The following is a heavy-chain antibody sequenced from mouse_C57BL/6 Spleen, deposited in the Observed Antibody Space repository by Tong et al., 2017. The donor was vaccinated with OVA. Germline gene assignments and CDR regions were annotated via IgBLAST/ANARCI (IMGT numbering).Heavy chain of an antibody. CDR1: GFSFNTYA. CDR2: IRSKSNNYAT. D-gene: IGHD2-3*01. CDR3: VRQRYDPYAMDY. J-gene: IGHJ4*01. Sequence: EVQLQESGGGLVQPKGSLKLSCAASGFSFNTYAMNWVRQAPGKGLEWVARIRSKSNNYATYYADSVKDRFTISRDDSESMLYLQMNNLKTEDTAMYYCVRQRYDPYAMDYWGQGTSVTVSS. V-gene: IGHV10-1*01.